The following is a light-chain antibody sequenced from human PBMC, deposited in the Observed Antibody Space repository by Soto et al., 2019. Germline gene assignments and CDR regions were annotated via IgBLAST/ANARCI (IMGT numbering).Light chain of an antibody. J-gene: IGKJ1*01. Sequence: EIVMTQSPATLSVSPGERATLSCRASQSVSSNLAWYQQKPGQAPRLLIYGASTRATGIPARFSGSGSGTEFTLTISSLQSEDFVLYYCQQYNNWPQTFGQGTKVEIK. CDR3: QQYNNWPQT. V-gene: IGKV3-15*01. CDR2: GAS. CDR1: QSVSSN.